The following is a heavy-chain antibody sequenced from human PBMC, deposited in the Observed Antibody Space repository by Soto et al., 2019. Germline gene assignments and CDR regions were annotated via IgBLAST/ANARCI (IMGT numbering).Heavy chain of an antibody. V-gene: IGHV1-2*04. CDR2: NNPNSGGT. D-gene: IGHD4-17*01. CDR3: ARDHGDYFDY. CDR1: GYTFTGYY. Sequence: GASVKVSCKASGYTFTGYYMHWVRQAPGQGLEWMGWNNPNSGGTNYAQKIQGWVTMTRDTSISTAYMELSRLRSDDTAVYYCARDHGDYFDYWGQGTLVTVSS. J-gene: IGHJ4*02.